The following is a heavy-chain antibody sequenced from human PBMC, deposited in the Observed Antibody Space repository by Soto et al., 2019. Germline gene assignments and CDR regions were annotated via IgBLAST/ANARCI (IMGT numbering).Heavy chain of an antibody. CDR3: ARSPYYFDSSAYSTSNFDY. Sequence: SVKVSCKASGDSFSSYSFSWVRQAPGQGLEWMGGIIPIFGSSKYAQNLQGRVTITADESTNTAYMELSSLGSEDTAIYYCARSPYYFDSSAYSTSNFDYWGQGTLVTVSS. V-gene: IGHV1-69*13. J-gene: IGHJ4*02. CDR2: IIPIFGSS. D-gene: IGHD3-22*01. CDR1: GDSFSSYS.